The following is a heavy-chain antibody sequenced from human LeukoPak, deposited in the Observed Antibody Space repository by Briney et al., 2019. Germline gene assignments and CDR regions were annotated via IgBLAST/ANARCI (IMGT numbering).Heavy chain of an antibody. CDR1: GFTFDDYA. Sequence: GGSLRLSCTASGFTFDDYAMHWVRQAPGKGLEWVSGISWNSGSIGYADSVKGRFTISRDNAKNSLYLQMNSLRAEDTALYYCAKGTYGSGSYYLGSDYYYGMDVWGQGTTVTVSS. J-gene: IGHJ6*02. CDR3: AKGTYGSGSYYLGSDYYYGMDV. D-gene: IGHD3-10*01. CDR2: ISWNSGSI. V-gene: IGHV3-9*01.